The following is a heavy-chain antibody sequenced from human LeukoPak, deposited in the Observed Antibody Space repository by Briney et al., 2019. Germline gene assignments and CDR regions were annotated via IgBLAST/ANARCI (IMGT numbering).Heavy chain of an antibody. V-gene: IGHV4-59*12. CDR3: ARGGGPQYYYDSSGYRFDY. D-gene: IGHD3-22*01. J-gene: IGHJ4*02. CDR1: GGSISGYF. CDR2: IYYSGST. Sequence: SETLSLTCTVSGGSISGYFWSWIRQPPGKGLEWIGYIYYSGSTNYNPSLKSRVTISVDTSKNQFSLKLSSVTAADTAVYYCARGGGPQYYYDSSGYRFDYWGQGTLVTVSS.